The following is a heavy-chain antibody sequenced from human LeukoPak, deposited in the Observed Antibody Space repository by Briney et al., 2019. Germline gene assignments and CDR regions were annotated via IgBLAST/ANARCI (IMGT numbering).Heavy chain of an antibody. CDR1: GFPFNNFA. CDR3: ARSYKKSRYLRVVCNY. J-gene: IGHJ4*02. D-gene: IGHD3-9*01. V-gene: IGHV3-23*01. Sequence: GGSLRLSCAASGFPFNNFAMNWIRLAPGRGLEWVAGISGSGLTSYFTDSVKGRFTISRDNSKDTLYLQMDGLRTDDAAMYYCARSYKKSRYLRVVCNYWSQGVLVTVS. CDR2: ISGSGLTS.